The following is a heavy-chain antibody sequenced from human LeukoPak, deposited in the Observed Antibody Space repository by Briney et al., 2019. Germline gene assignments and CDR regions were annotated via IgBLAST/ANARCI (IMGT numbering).Heavy chain of an antibody. CDR2: IYHSGST. Sequence: SETLSLTCAVSGGSISSGGYSWSWIRQPPGKGLEWIGYIYHSGSTYYNPSLKSRVTISVDRSKNQFSLKLSSVTAADTAVYYCARYGHCSGGSCIITKKDNWFDPWGQGTLVTVSS. V-gene: IGHV4-30-2*01. CDR1: GGSISSGGYS. J-gene: IGHJ5*02. CDR3: ARYGHCSGGSCIITKKDNWFDP. D-gene: IGHD2-15*01.